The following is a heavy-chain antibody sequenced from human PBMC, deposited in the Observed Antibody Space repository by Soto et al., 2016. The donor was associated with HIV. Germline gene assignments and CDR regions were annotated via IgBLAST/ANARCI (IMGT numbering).Heavy chain of an antibody. CDR3: ARDENYYEAYGMDV. CDR2: IYSGGNT. D-gene: IGHD3-22*01. Sequence: EVQLVESGGGLVQPGGSLRLSCTASGLTVSSNYMSWVRQAPGKGLEWVSVIYSGGNTYYADSVKGRFIISRGSSKNTLYLHMTSLRAEDTAIYYCARDENYYEAYGMDVWGQGTTVTVSS. J-gene: IGHJ6*02. CDR1: GLTVSSNY. V-gene: IGHV3-66*01.